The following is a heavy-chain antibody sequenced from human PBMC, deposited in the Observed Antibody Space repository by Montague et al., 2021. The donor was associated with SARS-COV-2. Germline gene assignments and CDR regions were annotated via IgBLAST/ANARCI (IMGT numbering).Heavy chain of an antibody. J-gene: IGHJ6*03. CDR3: ASRYAGTWESFYHYMDV. Sequence: SETLSLTCIVSGDSISASDYSWVWHRPPQGKGLEWIGSISDRANSNYNASLQSRLSISVYTSKNQFSLKVKSATAADTAGYYCASRYAGTWESFYHYMDVWGRGTTVIVSS. D-gene: IGHD1-26*01. V-gene: IGHV4-39*01. CDR1: GDSISASDYS. CDR2: ISDRANS.